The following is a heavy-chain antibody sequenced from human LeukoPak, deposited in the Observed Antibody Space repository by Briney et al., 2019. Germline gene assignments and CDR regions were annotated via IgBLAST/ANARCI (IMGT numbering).Heavy chain of an antibody. CDR2: INHSGST. CDR3: ARHVRRGIAAAGTWGYYYYMDV. Sequence: SQTLSLTCAVYGGSFSGYYWSWIRQPPGKGLEWIGEINHSGSTNYNPSLKSRVTISVDTSKNQFSLKLSSVTAADTAVYYCARHVRRGIAAAGTWGYYYYMDVWGKGTTVTVSS. V-gene: IGHV4-34*01. CDR1: GGSFSGYY. D-gene: IGHD6-13*01. J-gene: IGHJ6*03.